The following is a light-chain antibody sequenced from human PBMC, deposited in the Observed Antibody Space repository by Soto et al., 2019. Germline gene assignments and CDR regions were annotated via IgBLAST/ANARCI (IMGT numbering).Light chain of an antibody. J-gene: IGKJ1*01. Sequence: DIVMTQCPATLSVSPGERATLSCRASQTFXSFFVWYEQRPGQAPRMIXDAASHTATGIPARLSGSGSATDFTLTISSLEPEDFAVYYCQQRSNGTKTFGQGTKVEIK. CDR1: QTFXSF. V-gene: IGKV3-11*01. CDR3: QQRSNGTKT. CDR2: AAS.